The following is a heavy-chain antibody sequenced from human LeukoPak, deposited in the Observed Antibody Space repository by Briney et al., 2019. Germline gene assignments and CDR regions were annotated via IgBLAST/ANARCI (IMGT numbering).Heavy chain of an antibody. D-gene: IGHD2-2*01. CDR2: ISAYNGNT. CDR1: GYTFTSYG. Sequence: ASVKVSCKSSGYTFTSYGISWVRQAPGQGLGWMGWISAYNGNTNYAQKLQGRVTMTTDTSTSTAYMELRSLRSDDTAVYYCAREPPELCSSSSCPPGGNYYYYYGMDVWGQGTTVTVSS. CDR3: AREPPELCSSSSCPPGGNYYYYYGMDV. V-gene: IGHV1-18*01. J-gene: IGHJ6*02.